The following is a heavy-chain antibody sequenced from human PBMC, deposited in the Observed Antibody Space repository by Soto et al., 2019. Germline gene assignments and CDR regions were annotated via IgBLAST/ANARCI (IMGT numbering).Heavy chain of an antibody. Sequence: GGSRRLSCSASGFTFSGYAMHWVRQAPGKGLEYVSVXXDXXGXTXXXDXXXGRFTISRDNSKNTLYLQMSSLRPEDTAVYYCVKKGRFGQLVPSDYWGQGTLVTV. CDR2: XXDXXGXT. D-gene: IGHD6-6*01. V-gene: IGHV3-64D*08. CDR3: VKKGRFGQLVPSDY. CDR1: GFTFSGYA. J-gene: IGHJ4*02.